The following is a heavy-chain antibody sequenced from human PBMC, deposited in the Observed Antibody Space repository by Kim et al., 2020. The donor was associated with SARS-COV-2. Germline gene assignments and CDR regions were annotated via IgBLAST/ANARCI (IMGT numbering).Heavy chain of an antibody. CDR3: ARGLIVVVPAAIHAMGGYDYYYGMDV. D-gene: IGHD2-2*01. Sequence: SVKVSCKASGGTFSSYAISWVRQAPGQGLEWMGGIIPIFGTANYAQKFQGRVTITADESTSTAYMELSSLRSEDTAVYYCARGLIVVVPAAIHAMGGYDYYYGMDVWGQGTTVTVSS. V-gene: IGHV1-69*13. J-gene: IGHJ6*02. CDR2: IIPIFGTA. CDR1: GGTFSSYA.